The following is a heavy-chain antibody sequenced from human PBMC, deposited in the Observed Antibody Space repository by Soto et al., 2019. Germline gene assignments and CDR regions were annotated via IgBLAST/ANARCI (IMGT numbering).Heavy chain of an antibody. J-gene: IGHJ2*01. V-gene: IGHV3-23*01. Sequence: GGSLRLSCAASGFTFGTYSMNWVRQAPGKGLEWVSSISGTGGSTYYADSVKGRFTISRDNSKNTLYLQMNSLRAEDTAVYYCAKEATVTSYWYFDLWGRGTLVTVSS. CDR3: AKEATVTSYWYFDL. CDR1: GFTFGTYS. D-gene: IGHD4-4*01. CDR2: ISGTGGST.